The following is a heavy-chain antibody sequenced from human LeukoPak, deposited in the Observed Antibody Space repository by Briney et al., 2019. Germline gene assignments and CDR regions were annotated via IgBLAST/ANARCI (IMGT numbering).Heavy chain of an antibody. CDR1: GCTFTGYY. V-gene: IGHV1-2*06. Sequence: ASVKVSCKASGCTFTGYYVHWVRQAPGQGLEWMGRINPNSGGTNHAPKFQGRVTMTRDTSISTAHMELSRLRSDDTAVYYCARAYDSSGYYYAYWGQGTLVTVSS. D-gene: IGHD3-22*01. CDR2: INPNSGGT. CDR3: ARAYDSSGYYYAY. J-gene: IGHJ4*02.